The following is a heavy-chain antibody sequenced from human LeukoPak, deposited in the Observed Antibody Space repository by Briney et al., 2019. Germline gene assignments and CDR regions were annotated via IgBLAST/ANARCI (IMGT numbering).Heavy chain of an antibody. Sequence: GGSLRLSCAASGFTFSGYEMNWVRQAPGKGLEWVSYMSSSGSTVYYADSVKGRFTISRDNAKNSLYLQMNSLRAEDTAVYYCARDPLLVGATPEVYWGQGTLVTVSS. CDR2: MSSSGSTV. V-gene: IGHV3-48*03. CDR1: GFTFSGYE. CDR3: ARDPLLVGATPEVY. D-gene: IGHD1-26*01. J-gene: IGHJ4*02.